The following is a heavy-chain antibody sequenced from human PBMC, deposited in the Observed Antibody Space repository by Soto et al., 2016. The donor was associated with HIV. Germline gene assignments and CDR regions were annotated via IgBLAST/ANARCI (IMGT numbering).Heavy chain of an antibody. D-gene: IGHD4-17*01. V-gene: IGHV1-2*02. CDR2: SNPKSGAS. CDR3: ARDRKMTTVTTSGLFGLDV. Sequence: QVQLVQSAAELKNPGASLKVSCKTSGYTFTDYYILWVRQAPGQGLEWMAWSNPKSGASKSAQRFQGRVTMTRDTSISTAYMELHSLESDDTAVYYCARDRKMTTVTTSGLFGLDVWGKGTTVTVSS. CDR1: GYTFTDYY. J-gene: IGHJ6*04.